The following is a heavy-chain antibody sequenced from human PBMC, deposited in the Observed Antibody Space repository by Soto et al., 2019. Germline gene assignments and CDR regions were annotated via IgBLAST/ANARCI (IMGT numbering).Heavy chain of an antibody. J-gene: IGHJ3*02. CDR1: GYTFTSYG. D-gene: IGHD2-2*01. Sequence: ASVKVSCKASGYTFTSYGISWVRQAPGQGLEWMGWISAYNGNTNYAQKLQGRVTMTTDTSTSTAYMELRSLRSDDTAVYYCARESRSSSPVVPAALHLAFSASHIWCQGPMVTLSS. V-gene: IGHV1-18*01. CDR3: ARESRSSSPVVPAALHLAFSASHI. CDR2: ISAYNGNT.